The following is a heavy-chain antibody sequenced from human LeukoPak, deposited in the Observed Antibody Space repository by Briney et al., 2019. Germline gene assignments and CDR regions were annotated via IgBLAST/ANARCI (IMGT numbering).Heavy chain of an antibody. V-gene: IGHV1-69*04. Sequence: GASVKVSCKASGGTFSSYTISWVRQAPGQGLEWMGRIIPILGIANYAQKFQGRVTITADKSTSTAYMELSSLRSEDTAVYYCARDYGGDTDMVEDYNADNYGMDVWGQGTTVTVSS. J-gene: IGHJ6*02. CDR1: GGTFSSYT. D-gene: IGHD5-18*01. CDR3: ARDYGGDTDMVEDYNADNYGMDV. CDR2: IIPILGIA.